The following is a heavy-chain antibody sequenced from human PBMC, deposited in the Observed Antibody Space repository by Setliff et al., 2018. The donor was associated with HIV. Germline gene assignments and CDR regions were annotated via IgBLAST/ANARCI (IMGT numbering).Heavy chain of an antibody. CDR2: INPNSGGTNYGGT. J-gene: IGHJ4*02. Sequence: GASVKVSCKASGGTFSSYAINWVRQAPGQGLEWMGWINPNSGGTNYGGTNYAQKFQGRVTMTRDTSIITAYMELSSLRYDDTAVYYCARGSAYWDFDYWGQGTLVTVSS. D-gene: IGHD2-8*02. CDR3: ARGSAYWDFDY. CDR1: GGTFSSYA. V-gene: IGHV1-2*02.